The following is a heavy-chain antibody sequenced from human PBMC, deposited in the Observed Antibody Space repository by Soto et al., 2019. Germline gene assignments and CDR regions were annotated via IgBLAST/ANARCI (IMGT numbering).Heavy chain of an antibody. CDR1: GFTFSSYS. J-gene: IGHJ5*02. V-gene: IGHV3-21*01. CDR3: ARDHSLEDSWGYNWFDP. D-gene: IGHD3-16*01. CDR2: ISSSSSYI. Sequence: EVQLVESGGGLVKPGGSLRLSCAASGFTFSSYSMNWVRQAPGKGLEWVSSISSSSSYIYYADSVKGRFTISRDNAKNSLYLQMNSLRAEDTAVYYCARDHSLEDSWGYNWFDPWGQGTLVTVSS.